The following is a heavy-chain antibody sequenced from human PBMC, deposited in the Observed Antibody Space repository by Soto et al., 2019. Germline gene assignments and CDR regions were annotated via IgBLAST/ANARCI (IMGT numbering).Heavy chain of an antibody. D-gene: IGHD6-19*01. CDR1: GYTFINYG. CDR2: ISTFNGNT. V-gene: IGHV1-18*04. J-gene: IGHJ4*02. CDR3: TTENTGTRPTVALDF. Sequence: QVQLVQSGGEVKKPGASVKVSCKTSGYTFINYGITWVRQAPGQGLEWMGWISTFNGNTNYAQKFQGRVTMTRDTSTTAAYMELRTLRSDDTAMYYCTTENTGTRPTVALDFWGKGTLVTVSS.